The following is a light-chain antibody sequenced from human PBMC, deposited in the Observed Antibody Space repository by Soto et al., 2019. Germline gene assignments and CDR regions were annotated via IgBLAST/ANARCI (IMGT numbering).Light chain of an antibody. CDR3: GTWDNSLSAVV. J-gene: IGLJ2*01. V-gene: IGLV2-8*01. CDR1: SSDVGGYNY. CDR2: DND. Sequence: QSALTQPPSASGSPGQSVTISCTGTSSDVGGYNYVSWYQQHPGKAPKLMIYDNDKRPSGVPDRFSGSKSGTSATLGITGLQTGDEADYYCGTWDNSLSAVVFGGGTKLTVL.